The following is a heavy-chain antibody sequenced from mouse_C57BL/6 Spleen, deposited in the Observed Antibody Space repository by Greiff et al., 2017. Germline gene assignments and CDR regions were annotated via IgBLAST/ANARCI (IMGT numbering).Heavy chain of an antibody. CDR2: ISSGSSTI. D-gene: IGHD2-5*01. V-gene: IGHV5-17*01. J-gene: IGHJ4*01. CDR1: GFTFSDYG. Sequence: EVQVVESGGGLVKPGGSLKLSCAASGFTFSDYGMHWVRQAPETGLEWVAYISSGSSTIYYADTVKGRFTISRDNAKNTLCLQMNSLRSEDTAMYYCARTIVTYYAMDYWGQGTSVTVSS. CDR3: ARTIVTYYAMDY.